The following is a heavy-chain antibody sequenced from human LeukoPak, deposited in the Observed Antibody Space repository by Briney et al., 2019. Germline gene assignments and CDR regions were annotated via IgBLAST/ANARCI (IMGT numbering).Heavy chain of an antibody. CDR3: ARDHRPEIQYYYMDV. J-gene: IGHJ6*03. V-gene: IGHV3-33*01. CDR1: GFSLSNYG. Sequence: GGSLRLSCAASGFSLSNYGMHWVRQAPGKGLEWVAALLYGGNTKHYADSVKGRFTISRDISKNTFYLQMNSLTAEDTAVYYCARDHRPEIQYYYMDVWGKGTTVAVSS. D-gene: IGHD1-14*01. CDR2: LLYGGNTK.